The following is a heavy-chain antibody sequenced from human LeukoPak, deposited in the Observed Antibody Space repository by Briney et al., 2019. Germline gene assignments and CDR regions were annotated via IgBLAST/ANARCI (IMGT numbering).Heavy chain of an antibody. CDR2: ISGSGGST. CDR1: GFTFSSYS. D-gene: IGHD2-21*01. Sequence: GGSLRLSCAASGFTFSSYSMNWVRQAPGKGLEWVSAISGSGGSTYYADSVKGRFTISRDNSKNTLYLQMNSLRAEDTAVYYCARDYSNYYGMGVWGQGTTVTVSS. CDR3: ARDYSNYYGMGV. V-gene: IGHV3-23*01. J-gene: IGHJ6*02.